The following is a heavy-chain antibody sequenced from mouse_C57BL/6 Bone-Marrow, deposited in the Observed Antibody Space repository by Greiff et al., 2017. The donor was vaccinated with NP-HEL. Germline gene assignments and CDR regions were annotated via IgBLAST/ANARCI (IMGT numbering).Heavy chain of an antibody. J-gene: IGHJ4*01. CDR3: AESSGYEDYAMDY. CDR1: GYAFSSSW. CDR2: IYPGDGDT. D-gene: IGHD3-2*02. V-gene: IGHV1-82*01. Sequence: QVQLQQSGPELVKPGASVKISCKASGYAFSSSWMNWVKQRPGKGLEWIGRIYPGDGDTNYNGKFKGKATLTADKSSSTAYMQLSSLTSEDSAVYFCAESSGYEDYAMDYWGQGTSVTVSS.